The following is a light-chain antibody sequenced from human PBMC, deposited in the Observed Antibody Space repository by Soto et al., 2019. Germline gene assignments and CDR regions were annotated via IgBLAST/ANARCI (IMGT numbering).Light chain of an antibody. J-gene: IGKJ1*01. CDR1: QSVSSNF. CDR3: QQYNNWPGT. Sequence: IVLTRSPCTLSLSQGQRDTLSCRASQSVSSNFFAWYQQKHGQAPRLVLYGTSSRPTGIPDRFSGSGYGTEFNLTISSLQPEDFAVYYCQQYNNWPGTFGQGTKVDIK. V-gene: IGKV3-20*01. CDR2: GTS.